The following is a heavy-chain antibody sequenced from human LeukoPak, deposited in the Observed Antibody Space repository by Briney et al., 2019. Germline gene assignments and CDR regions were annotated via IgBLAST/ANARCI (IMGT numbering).Heavy chain of an antibody. J-gene: IGHJ4*02. CDR1: GGSISSYY. CDR3: ARAHSGSSLVEF. D-gene: IGHD1-26*01. CDR2: ISYSGST. Sequence: KPSETLSLTCTVSGGSISSYYWSWIRQPPGKGLEWIGYISYSGSTNYNPSLKSRVTISVDTSKNQFSLNLSSVSAADTAVYYCARAHSGSSLVEFWGQETLVTVSS. V-gene: IGHV4-59*01.